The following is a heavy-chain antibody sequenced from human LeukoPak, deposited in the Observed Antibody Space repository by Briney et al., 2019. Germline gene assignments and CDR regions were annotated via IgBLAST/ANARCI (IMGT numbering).Heavy chain of an antibody. CDR2: ISSSSSYI. CDR3: ARSPGSNYNWFDP. Sequence: SGGSLRLSCAASGFTFSSYSMNWVRQAPGKGLEWVSSISSSSSYIYYADSVKGRFTISRDNAKNSLYLQMNSLRAEDTAVYYCARSPGSNYNWFDPWGQGTLVTVSS. D-gene: IGHD4-11*01. J-gene: IGHJ5*02. CDR1: GFTFSSYS. V-gene: IGHV3-21*01.